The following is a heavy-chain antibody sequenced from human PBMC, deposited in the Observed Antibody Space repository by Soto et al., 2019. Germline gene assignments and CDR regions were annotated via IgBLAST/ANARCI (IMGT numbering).Heavy chain of an antibody. V-gene: IGHV1-24*01. CDR1: GYTLTELS. D-gene: IGHD1-20*01. Sequence: ASVKVSCKVSGYTLTELSMHWVRQAPGKGLEWMGGFDPEDGETIYAQKFQGRVTMTEDTSTDTAYMELSSLRSEDTAVYYCARGRDNWNMPPNYFDYWGQGTLVTVSS. CDR2: FDPEDGET. J-gene: IGHJ4*02. CDR3: ARGRDNWNMPPNYFDY.